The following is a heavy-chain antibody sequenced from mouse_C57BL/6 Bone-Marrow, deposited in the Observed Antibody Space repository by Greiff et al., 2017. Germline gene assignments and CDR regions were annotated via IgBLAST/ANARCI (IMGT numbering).Heavy chain of an antibody. J-gene: IGHJ2*01. CDR2: INPNNGGT. CDR1: GYTFTDYN. V-gene: IGHV1-18*01. CDR3: GRLDGYYDYFDD. D-gene: IGHD2-3*01. Sequence: SGPELVKPGASVKIPCKASGYTFTDYNMDWVKQSHGKSLEWIGDINPNNGGTIYNQKFKGKATLTVDKSSSTAYMELRSLTSEDTAVYYCGRLDGYYDYFDDWGQGTTLTVSS.